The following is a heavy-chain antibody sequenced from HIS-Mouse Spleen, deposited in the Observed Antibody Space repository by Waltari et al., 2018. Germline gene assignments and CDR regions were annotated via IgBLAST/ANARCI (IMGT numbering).Heavy chain of an antibody. CDR2: ISYDGSNK. D-gene: IGHD3-3*01. V-gene: IGHV3-30-3*01. CDR3: ARDSITIFGVPYTPDAFDI. J-gene: IGHJ3*02. Sequence: VQLVESGGGVVQPGRSLRLSCAASGFPFRCFAMHWVPQAPGKGLEWVAVISYDGSNKYYADSVKGRFTISRDNSKNTLYLQMNSLRAEDTAVYYCARDSITIFGVPYTPDAFDIWGQGTMVTVSS. CDR1: GFPFRCFA.